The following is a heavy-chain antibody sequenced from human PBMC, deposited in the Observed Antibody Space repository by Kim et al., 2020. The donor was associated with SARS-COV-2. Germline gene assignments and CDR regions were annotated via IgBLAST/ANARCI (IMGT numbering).Heavy chain of an antibody. D-gene: IGHD6-13*01. CDR3: ARDPELAGNNFDY. J-gene: IGHJ4*02. Sequence: GGSLRLSCAASGFTFSSYAMHWVRQAPGKGLEWVAVISYDGSNKYYADSVKGRFTISRDNSKNTLHLQMNSLRAEDTAVYYCARDPELAGNNFDYWGQGT. CDR2: ISYDGSNK. CDR1: GFTFSSYA. V-gene: IGHV3-30-3*01.